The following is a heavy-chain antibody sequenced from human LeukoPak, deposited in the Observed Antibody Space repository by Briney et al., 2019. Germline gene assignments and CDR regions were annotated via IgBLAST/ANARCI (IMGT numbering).Heavy chain of an antibody. Sequence: GGSLRLSCAASGFTFSNYGMHWVRQAPGKGLECVAVIWYDGSNKYYADSVKGRFTISRDNSKNTLYLQMNSLRAEDTAVYYCAKDSPSARALDYWGQGTLVTVSS. J-gene: IGHJ4*02. CDR3: AKDSPSARALDY. CDR1: GFTFSNYG. V-gene: IGHV3-33*06. D-gene: IGHD2-2*01. CDR2: IWYDGSNK.